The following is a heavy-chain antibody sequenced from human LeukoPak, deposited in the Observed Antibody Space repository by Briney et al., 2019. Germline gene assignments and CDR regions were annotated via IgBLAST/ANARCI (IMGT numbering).Heavy chain of an antibody. Sequence: SETLSLTCTVSGGSINSSSYYWGWIRQPPGKGLEWIGSIYYSGSTYYNPSLKSRVTISVDTSKNQFSLKLSSVTAADTAVYYCARLPRSGSYLVLSWGQGTLVTVSS. V-gene: IGHV4-39*07. CDR3: ARLPRSGSYLVLS. CDR2: IYYSGST. J-gene: IGHJ5*02. D-gene: IGHD1-26*01. CDR1: GGSINSSSYY.